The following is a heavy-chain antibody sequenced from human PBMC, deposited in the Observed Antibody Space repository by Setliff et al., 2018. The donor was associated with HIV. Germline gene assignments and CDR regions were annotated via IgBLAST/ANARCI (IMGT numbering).Heavy chain of an antibody. V-gene: IGHV4-4*07. D-gene: IGHD1-26*01. J-gene: IGHJ3*02. CDR1: GDSISSYS. Sequence: PSETLSLTCTASGDSISSYSWAWIRQPAGKGLEWIGRIYTSGSTNYNSSLKSRVTMSVDTSKNQLSLKLTSVTAADTAIYYCARAIVGTIDAFDIWGQGTMVTVS. CDR2: IYTSGST. CDR3: ARAIVGTIDAFDI.